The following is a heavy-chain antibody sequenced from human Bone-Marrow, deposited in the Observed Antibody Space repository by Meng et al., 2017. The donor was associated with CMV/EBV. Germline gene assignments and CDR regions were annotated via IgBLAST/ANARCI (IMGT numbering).Heavy chain of an antibody. D-gene: IGHD3-16*01. V-gene: IGHV1-2*02. Sequence: ASVKVSCKASGYTFIGYYMHWMRQAPGQGLEWMGWINPETGDANYAQKFQGRVTMTRDTSISTAYMELSRLRSDDTAVYYCASGRLLWGVNANWFDPWGQGTLVTVSS. CDR1: GYTFIGYY. CDR3: ASGRLLWGVNANWFDP. CDR2: INPETGDA. J-gene: IGHJ5*02.